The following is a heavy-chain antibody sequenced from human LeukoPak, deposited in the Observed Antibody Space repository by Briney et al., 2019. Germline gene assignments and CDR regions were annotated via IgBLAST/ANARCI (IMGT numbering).Heavy chain of an antibody. CDR1: GFTFSNYA. D-gene: IGHD3-3*01. Sequence: PGGSLRLSCAASGFTFSNYAMNWVRQAPGKGLKWVSAISVIGGSTYYADSVRGRFTISRDDSKNTLYLQMNSLRAEDTAVYYCAAAYFGMDQYYYGMDVWGQGTTVTVSS. J-gene: IGHJ6*02. CDR2: ISVIGGST. CDR3: AAAYFGMDQYYYGMDV. V-gene: IGHV3-23*01.